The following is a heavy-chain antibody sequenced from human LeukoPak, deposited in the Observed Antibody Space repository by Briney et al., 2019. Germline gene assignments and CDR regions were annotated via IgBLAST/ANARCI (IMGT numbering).Heavy chain of an antibody. D-gene: IGHD1-7*01. V-gene: IGHV4-30-2*01. CDR1: GGSISSGGYS. CDR2: IYHSGST. Sequence: SETLSLTCAVSGGSISSGGYSWSWIRPPPGKGLEWIGYIYHSGSTYYNPSLKSRVTISVDRSKNQFSLKLSSVTAADTAVYYCARAYSITGTIDPWGRGTLVTVSS. CDR3: ARAYSITGTIDP. J-gene: IGHJ5*02.